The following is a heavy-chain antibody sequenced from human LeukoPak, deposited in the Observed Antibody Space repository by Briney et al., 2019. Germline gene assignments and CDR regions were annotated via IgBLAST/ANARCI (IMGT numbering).Heavy chain of an antibody. D-gene: IGHD5-12*01. J-gene: IGHJ3*02. CDR3: AKPITITGATDGFDI. V-gene: IGHV3-7*01. CDR2: IKQDGSEK. CDR1: GFVSSTYW. Sequence: GGSLRLSCAASGFVSSTYWMNWTRQAPGKGLEWVANIKQDGSEKYYLDSVEGRFTISRDNAKNLLYLQMNNLRAEDTAVYYCAKPITITGATDGFDIWGQGAKVIVSS.